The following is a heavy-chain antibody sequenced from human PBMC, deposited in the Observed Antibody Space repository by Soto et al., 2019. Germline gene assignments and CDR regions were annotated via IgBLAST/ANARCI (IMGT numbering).Heavy chain of an antibody. V-gene: IGHV4-59*01. CDR1: GGSISSYY. CDR2: IYYSVST. Sequence: QVQLHESVPGLVKPSETLSLTCTVSGGSISSYYWSWIRQPTGEGLEWIGYIYYSVSTNYNPSLKSRITITVFTSKNQLSLKLSFVTAADTAVYYCAGNSYYDFWSAFWFGPWGQGSLLTVSS. D-gene: IGHD3-3*01. CDR3: AGNSYYDFWSAFWFGP. J-gene: IGHJ5*02.